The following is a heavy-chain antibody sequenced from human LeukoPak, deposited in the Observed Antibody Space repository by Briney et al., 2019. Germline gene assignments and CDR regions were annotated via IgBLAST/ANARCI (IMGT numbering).Heavy chain of an antibody. CDR3: ARLALSPTLDY. V-gene: IGHV1-2*02. J-gene: IGHJ4*02. CDR1: GYTFTDYY. D-gene: IGHD2-15*01. CDR2: VDPKNGAT. Sequence: ASVTVSCKASGYTFTDYYFHWVRQAPGQGLEWMGFVDPKNGATNYAQKFQGRVTMTGDTSISTAYMELTSLRSDDSALYFCARLALSPTLDYWGQGTLVTVSS.